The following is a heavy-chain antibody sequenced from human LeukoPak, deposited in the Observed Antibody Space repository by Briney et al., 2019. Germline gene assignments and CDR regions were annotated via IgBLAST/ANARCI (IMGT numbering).Heavy chain of an antibody. Sequence: GGSLRLSCAASGFSFGSYGIHWVRQAPGKGLEWVAVISHEGSNQYYADSVKGRFTISRDNSKNMVYLQMNSLRVEDTAVYYCARTREQWQVLDYWGQGALVTVSS. CDR3: ARTREQWQVLDY. V-gene: IGHV3-30*03. CDR2: ISHEGSNQ. D-gene: IGHD6-19*01. J-gene: IGHJ4*02. CDR1: GFSFGSYG.